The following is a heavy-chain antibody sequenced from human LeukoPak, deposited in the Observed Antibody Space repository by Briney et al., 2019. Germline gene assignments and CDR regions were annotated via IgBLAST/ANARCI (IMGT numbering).Heavy chain of an antibody. D-gene: IGHD3-10*01. CDR3: ARAGFGELLYRRYYYYYMDV. V-gene: IGHV3-30*04. Sequence: GGSLRLSCAASGFTFSSYAMHWVRQAPGKGLEWVAVISYDGSNKYYADSVKGRLTISRDNSKNTLYLQMNSLRAEDTAVYYCARAGFGELLYRRYYYYYMDVWGKGTTVTVSS. CDR1: GFTFSSYA. CDR2: ISYDGSNK. J-gene: IGHJ6*03.